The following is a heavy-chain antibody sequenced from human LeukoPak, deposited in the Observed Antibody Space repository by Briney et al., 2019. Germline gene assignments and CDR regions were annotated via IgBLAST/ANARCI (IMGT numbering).Heavy chain of an antibody. CDR2: IYYSGST. D-gene: IGHD4-17*01. J-gene: IGHJ4*02. CDR1: GGSISSSSYY. Sequence: PSETLSLTCTVSGGSISSSSYYWGWIRQPPGKGLEWIGSIYYSGSTYYNPSLKSRVTISVDTSKNQFSLKLSSVTAADTAVYYCARDRVPPYGDYVGWGQGTLVTVSS. CDR3: ARDRVPPYGDYVG. V-gene: IGHV4-39*07.